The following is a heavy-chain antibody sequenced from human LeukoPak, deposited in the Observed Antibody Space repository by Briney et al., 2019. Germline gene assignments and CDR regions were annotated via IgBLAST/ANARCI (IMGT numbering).Heavy chain of an antibody. CDR1: GYTFTGYY. J-gene: IGHJ4*02. V-gene: IGHV1-2*02. D-gene: IGHD3-3*01. CDR2: INPNSGGT. CDR3: ARRITIFGVVAENHYFDY. Sequence: ASVKVSCKASGYTFTGYYMHWVRQAPGQGLEWRGWINPNSGGTNYAQKFQGRVTMTRDTSISTAYMELSRLRSDDTAVYYCARRITIFGVVAENHYFDYWGQGTLVTVSS.